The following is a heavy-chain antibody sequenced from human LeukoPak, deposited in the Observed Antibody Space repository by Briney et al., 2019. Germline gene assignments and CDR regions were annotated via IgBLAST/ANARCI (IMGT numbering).Heavy chain of an antibody. CDR1: GFXFSSYA. CDR2: ISGRGGST. J-gene: IGHJ6*02. Sequence: GGSLRLSCAASGFXFSSYAMRWVRQAPGKGLEWVSGISGRGGSTYYADSVKGRFTISRDKSKNTLYLQMNSLRAEDTAVYYCAKAKDFWSGFGRDYYYGMDVWGQGTTVTVSS. V-gene: IGHV3-23*01. CDR3: AKAKDFWSGFGRDYYYGMDV. D-gene: IGHD3-3*01.